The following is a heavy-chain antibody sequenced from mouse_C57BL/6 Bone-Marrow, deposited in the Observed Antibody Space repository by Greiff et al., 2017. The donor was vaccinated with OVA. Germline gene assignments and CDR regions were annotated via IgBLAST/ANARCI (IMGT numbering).Heavy chain of an antibody. Sequence: VQLQQSGAELARPGASVKLSCKASGYTFTSYGISWVKQRTGQGLEWIGEIYPRSGNTYYNEKFKGKATLTADKSPSTAYMELRSLTSEDSAVYFCARSLLRPHYFDYWGQGTTLTVSS. V-gene: IGHV1-81*01. CDR1: GYTFTSYG. J-gene: IGHJ2*01. CDR3: ARSLLRPHYFDY. CDR2: IYPRSGNT. D-gene: IGHD3-2*02.